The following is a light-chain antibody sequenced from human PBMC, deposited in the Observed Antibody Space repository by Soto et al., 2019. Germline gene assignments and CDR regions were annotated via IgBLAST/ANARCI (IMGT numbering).Light chain of an antibody. V-gene: IGLV1-44*01. CDR2: GIN. CDR1: RSNIGSNT. CDR3: ATWDDSLSGSVV. Sequence: QSVLTQPPSASGTPGQRVTISCSGSRSNIGSNTVSWYQQLPGTAPKLLIYGINQRPSGGPDRFSGSTSGTSASLAISGLQSEDEANYYWATWDDSLSGSVVFGGGTKLTVL. J-gene: IGLJ2*01.